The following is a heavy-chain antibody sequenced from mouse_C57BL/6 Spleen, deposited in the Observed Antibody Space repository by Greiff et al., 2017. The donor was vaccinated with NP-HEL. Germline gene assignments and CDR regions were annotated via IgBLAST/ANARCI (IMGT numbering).Heavy chain of an antibody. CDR2: IDPETGGT. D-gene: IGHD1-1*01. CDR3: TDYYGSIPFAY. Sequence: VQLQQSGAELVRPGASVTLSCKASGYTFTDYEMHWVKQTPVHGLEWIGAIDPETGGTAYNQKFKGKAILTADKSSSTAYMELRSLTSEDSAVYYCTDYYGSIPFAYWGQVTLVTVSA. CDR1: GYTFTDYE. J-gene: IGHJ3*01. V-gene: IGHV1-15*01.